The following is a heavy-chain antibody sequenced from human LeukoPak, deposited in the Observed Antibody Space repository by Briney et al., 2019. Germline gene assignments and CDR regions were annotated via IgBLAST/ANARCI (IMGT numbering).Heavy chain of an antibody. D-gene: IGHD6-6*01. CDR3: AVSIDYHYGMDV. Sequence: GGSLRLSCAASGFTFSDHYMDWVRQAPGKGLEWVGRSRNKAKSYTTDYAASVKGGFTISRDDSKKSLCLQMNSLKTEDTAVYYCAVSIDYHYGMDVWGQGTPVTVSS. J-gene: IGHJ6*02. CDR1: GFTFSDHY. CDR2: SRNKAKSYTT. V-gene: IGHV3-72*01.